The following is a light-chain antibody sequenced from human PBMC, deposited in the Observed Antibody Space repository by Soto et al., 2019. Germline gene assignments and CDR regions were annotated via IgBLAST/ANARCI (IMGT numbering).Light chain of an antibody. J-gene: IGKJ5*01. V-gene: IGKV3D-15*01. CDR2: YAS. CDR1: QSVRTN. CDR3: QQYNNWPPIT. Sequence: EVMMTQFPDTVSVTAGETVTLSCGASQSVRTNLAWYQQRPGQAPRLLIHYASTRASDIPARFSGSGSGTNFTLAISSPQSEDFAVYYCQQYNNWPPITFGQGTRLEIK.